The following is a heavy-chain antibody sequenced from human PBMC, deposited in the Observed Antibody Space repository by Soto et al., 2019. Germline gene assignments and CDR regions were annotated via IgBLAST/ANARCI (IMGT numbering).Heavy chain of an antibody. V-gene: IGHV3-30*18. CDR1: GFTFSSYG. CDR3: AKDHYHILTGYLVLRAPHFFDS. D-gene: IGHD3-9*01. J-gene: IGHJ4*02. Sequence: VGSLRLSCAASGFTFSSYGMHWVRQAPGKGLEWVAVISYDGSNKYYADSVKGRFTISRDNSKNTLYLQMDSLRADDTDVYYCAKDHYHILTGYLVLRAPHFFDSWGEGAMVTVSS. CDR2: ISYDGSNK.